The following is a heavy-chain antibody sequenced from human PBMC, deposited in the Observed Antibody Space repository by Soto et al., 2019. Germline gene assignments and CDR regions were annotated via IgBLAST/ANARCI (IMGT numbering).Heavy chain of an antibody. CDR3: ARGDFWSGYYVFDY. Sequence: SETLSLTCAVSGGSISSGGYSWSWIRQPPGKGLEWIGYIYHSGSTSYNPSLKSRVTISVDRSKNQFSLKLSSVTAADTAVYYCARGDFWSGYYVFDYWGQGTLVTVSS. D-gene: IGHD3-3*01. V-gene: IGHV4-30-2*01. CDR1: GGSISSGGYS. CDR2: IYHSGST. J-gene: IGHJ4*02.